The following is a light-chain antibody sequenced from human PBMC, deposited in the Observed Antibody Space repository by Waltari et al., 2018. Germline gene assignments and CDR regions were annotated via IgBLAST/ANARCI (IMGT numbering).Light chain of an antibody. J-gene: IGLJ3*02. CDR1: SLDVGTYNL. CDR3: CSYAGSYTWV. CDR2: DDN. V-gene: IGLV2-23*01. Sequence: QSALTQPASVSGSPGQSITISCTATSLDVGTYNLVSWYQQYPGKAPTVMIYDDNRRPSGVSDRFSGSKSGNTAALTISGVQAEDEADYYCCSYAGSYTWVFGGGTKLTVL.